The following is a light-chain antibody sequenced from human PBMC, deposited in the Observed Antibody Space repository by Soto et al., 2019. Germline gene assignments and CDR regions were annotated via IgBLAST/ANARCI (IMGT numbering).Light chain of an antibody. Sequence: EIVLTQSPATLSLSPGERATLSCRASQTVNTGLAWYQQKPGQAPRLLIYEASIRATGIPVRFGGSGSGTDFSLTISRLEPEHVGVYYCQQRGGWPLTFGGGTRLEIK. CDR3: QQRGGWPLT. V-gene: IGKV3-11*01. CDR2: EAS. CDR1: QTVNTG. J-gene: IGKJ4*01.